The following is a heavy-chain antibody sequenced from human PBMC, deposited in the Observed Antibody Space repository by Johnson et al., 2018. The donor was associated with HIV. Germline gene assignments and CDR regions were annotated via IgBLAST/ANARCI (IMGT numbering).Heavy chain of an antibody. CDR3: ARYGYRPETALDI. Sequence: VQLVESGGDWAQRGGSLKLSCAASGFTFSNYDIHWVRRATGKGLEWVSTMGTAGDTYYAGSVKGRFTVSRENAKNALYLQMNSLRDEDTAVYYCARYGYRPETALDIWGQGTMVAVSS. CDR1: GFTFSNYD. V-gene: IGHV3-13*01. J-gene: IGHJ3*02. CDR2: MGTAGDT. D-gene: IGHD5-24*01.